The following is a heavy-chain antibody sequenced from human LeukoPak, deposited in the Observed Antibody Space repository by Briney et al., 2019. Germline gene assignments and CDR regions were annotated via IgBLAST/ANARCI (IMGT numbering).Heavy chain of an antibody. Sequence: SETLSLTCAVYGGSFSGYYWSWIRQPPAKGLEWIGEINHSGSTNYNPSLKSRVTISVDTSKNQFSLKLSSVTAADTAVYYCARAKAPYCSRTSCYGPNWFDPWGQGTLVTVSS. CDR1: GGSFSGYY. V-gene: IGHV4-34*01. CDR2: INHSGST. D-gene: IGHD2-2*01. J-gene: IGHJ5*02. CDR3: ARAKAPYCSRTSCYGPNWFDP.